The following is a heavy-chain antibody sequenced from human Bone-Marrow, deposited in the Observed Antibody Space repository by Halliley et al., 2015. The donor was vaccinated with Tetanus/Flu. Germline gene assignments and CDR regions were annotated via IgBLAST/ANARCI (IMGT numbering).Heavy chain of an antibody. D-gene: IGHD6-13*01. Sequence: EGVSRINSDGSSTIYADSVKGRFTIARDNAKNTLDLQMNDLRAEDTALYYCARSASSWPFDYWGQGTLVTVSS. CDR2: INSDGSST. J-gene: IGHJ4*02. V-gene: IGHV3-74*01. CDR3: ARSASSWPFDY.